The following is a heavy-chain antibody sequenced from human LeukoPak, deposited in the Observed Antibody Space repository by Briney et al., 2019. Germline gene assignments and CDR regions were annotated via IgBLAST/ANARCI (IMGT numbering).Heavy chain of an antibody. CDR2: INQDGSAI. D-gene: IGHD2-8*01. J-gene: IGHJ5*02. V-gene: IGHV3-7*01. CDR1: GFTFSSYW. CDR3: ARQAHCSDGVCYTNWFDP. Sequence: GGSLRLSCAASGFTFSSYWMSWVRRAPGKGLEWVANINQDGSAIYYVGSVRGRFTASRNNDKNSVLLQMKSLRAEDTAVYYCARQAHCSDGVCYTNWFDPWGQGTLVTVSS.